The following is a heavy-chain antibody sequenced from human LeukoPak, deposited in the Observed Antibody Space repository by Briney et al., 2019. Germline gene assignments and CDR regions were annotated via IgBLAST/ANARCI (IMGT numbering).Heavy chain of an antibody. CDR2: IYTSGST. CDR1: GGSISSYY. D-gene: IGHD3-22*01. V-gene: IGHV4-4*07. CDR3: ARGPQYYYDSSGYYYGY. Sequence: PSETLSLTCTVSGGSISSYYWSWIRQPAGKGLEWIGRIYTSGSTNYNPSLKSRVTMSVDTSKNQFSLKPSSVTAADTAVYYCARGPQYYYDSSGYYYGYWGQGTLVTVSS. J-gene: IGHJ4*02.